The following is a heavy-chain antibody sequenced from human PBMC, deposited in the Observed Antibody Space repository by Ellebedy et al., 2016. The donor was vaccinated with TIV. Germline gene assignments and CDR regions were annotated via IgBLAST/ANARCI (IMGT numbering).Heavy chain of an antibody. CDR1: RYTFTSYD. Sequence: ASVKVSXKASRYTFTSYDINWVRQATGQGLEWMGWVNCKSGDTNYAQKFQGRVTMTRDTAISTVYMELSRLRSDDTAVYYCARESVAGSDYWGQGALVTVSS. J-gene: IGHJ4*02. CDR2: VNCKSGDT. CDR3: ARESVAGSDY. V-gene: IGHV1-2*02. D-gene: IGHD6-19*01.